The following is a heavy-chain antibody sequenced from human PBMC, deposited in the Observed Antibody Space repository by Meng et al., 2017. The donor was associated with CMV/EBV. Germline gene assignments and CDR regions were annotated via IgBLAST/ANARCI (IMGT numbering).Heavy chain of an antibody. J-gene: IGHJ4*02. CDR2: IYWNDDK. Sequence: SGPTLLKPTQTLTLTCTFSGFSLSTSGVGVGWIRQPPGKALEWLALIYWNDDKRYSPSLKSRLTITKDTSKNQVVLTMTNMDPVDTATYYCAHRRQHLQGRGFDYWGQGTLVTVSS. V-gene: IGHV2-5*01. CDR1: GFSLSTSGVG. CDR3: AHRRQHLQGRGFDY. D-gene: IGHD3-10*01.